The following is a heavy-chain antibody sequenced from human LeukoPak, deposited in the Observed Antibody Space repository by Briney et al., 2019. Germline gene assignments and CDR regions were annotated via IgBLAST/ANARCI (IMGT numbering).Heavy chain of an antibody. CDR1: GFTFSSYA. CDR2: ISGSGGST. Sequence: GGSLRLSCAASGFTFSSYAMSWVRQAPGKGLEWVSAISGSGGSTYYADSVKGRFTISRDNSKNTLYLQMTSLTVDDTAVYYCAKSPIVPASWVRPGFDYWGQGTLVIVSS. CDR3: AKSPIVPASWVRPGFDY. D-gene: IGHD2-2*01. J-gene: IGHJ4*02. V-gene: IGHV3-23*01.